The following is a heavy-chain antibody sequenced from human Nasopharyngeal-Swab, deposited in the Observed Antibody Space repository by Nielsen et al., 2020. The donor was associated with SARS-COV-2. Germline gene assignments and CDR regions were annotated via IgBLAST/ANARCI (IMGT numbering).Heavy chain of an antibody. CDR1: GFTFSSYA. CDR3: AKVQGIAAADNWFDP. J-gene: IGHJ5*02. Sequence: GESLKISCAASGFTFSSYAMSWVRQAPGKGLEWVSAISGSGGSTYYADSVKGRFTISRDNPKNTLYLQMNSLRAEDTAVYYCAKVQGIAAADNWFDPWGQGTLVTVSS. V-gene: IGHV3-23*01. D-gene: IGHD6-13*01. CDR2: ISGSGGST.